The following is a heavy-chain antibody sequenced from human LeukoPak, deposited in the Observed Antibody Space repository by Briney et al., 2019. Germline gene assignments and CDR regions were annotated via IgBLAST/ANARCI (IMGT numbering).Heavy chain of an antibody. Sequence: GGSLRLSCAASGFTFSSYWMSWVRQAPGKGLEWVAFIRYDGSNKYYADSVKGRFTISRDNSKNTLYLQMNSLRAEDTAVYYCAKDIVGMGYCSSTSCPWGYYYYYYMDVWGKGTTVTVSS. CDR3: AKDIVGMGYCSSTSCPWGYYYYYYMDV. V-gene: IGHV3-30*02. J-gene: IGHJ6*03. D-gene: IGHD2-2*01. CDR2: IRYDGSNK. CDR1: GFTFSSYW.